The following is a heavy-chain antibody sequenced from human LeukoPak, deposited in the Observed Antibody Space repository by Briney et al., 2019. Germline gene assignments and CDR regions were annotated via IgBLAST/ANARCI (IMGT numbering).Heavy chain of an antibody. D-gene: IGHD6-19*01. J-gene: IGHJ6*03. V-gene: IGHV1-2*02. CDR2: INPNSGGT. Sequence: ASVKVSCKASGYTFTGYYMHWVRQAPGQGLEWMGWINPNSGGTNYAQKFQGRVTMTRDTSISTAYMELSRLRSDDTAVYYCARSGYSSGWNYYYYMDVWGKGTTVTIPS. CDR1: GYTFTGYY. CDR3: ARSGYSSGWNYYYYMDV.